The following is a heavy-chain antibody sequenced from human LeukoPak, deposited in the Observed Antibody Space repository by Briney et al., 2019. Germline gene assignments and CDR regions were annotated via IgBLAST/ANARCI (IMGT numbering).Heavy chain of an antibody. Sequence: GGSLRISCAASGFTFSSYEMNWVRQAPGKGLEWVSYISSSGSTIYYADSVKGRFTISRDNAKNSLYLQMNSLRAEDTAVYYCAKEWEYSSGWYFDYWGQGTLVTVSS. J-gene: IGHJ4*02. D-gene: IGHD6-19*01. CDR2: ISSSGSTI. CDR3: AKEWEYSSGWYFDY. V-gene: IGHV3-48*03. CDR1: GFTFSSYE.